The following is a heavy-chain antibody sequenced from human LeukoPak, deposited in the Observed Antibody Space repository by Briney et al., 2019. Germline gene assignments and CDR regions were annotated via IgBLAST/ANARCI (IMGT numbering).Heavy chain of an antibody. V-gene: IGHV4-39*02. Sequence: PSETLSLTCTVSGGYITTNGYYWVWIRQTPGEALEWIGSISYSGNTFYNPSLKSRVTISVDTSKNHFSLTLTSVTAADTALYFCANSDTFYNVISGPWGQGTLVTVSS. CDR3: ANSDTFYNVISGP. J-gene: IGHJ5*02. CDR2: ISYSGNT. D-gene: IGHD3-10*01. CDR1: GGYITTNGYY.